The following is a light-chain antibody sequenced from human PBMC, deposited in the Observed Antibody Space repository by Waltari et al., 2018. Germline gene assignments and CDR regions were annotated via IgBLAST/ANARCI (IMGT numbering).Light chain of an antibody. CDR3: QVWDINNDQVV. V-gene: IGLV3-21*02. Sequence: YVVTQPTSVSVAPGQTARITCGGNDIRSQSVHWYQQKPGQAPLLIGYDDTDRPSGIPERVSGSNSGNAATLTISSVEAGDEADYYCQVWDINNDQVVFGGGTKVTVL. CDR2: DDT. J-gene: IGLJ2*01. CDR1: DIRSQS.